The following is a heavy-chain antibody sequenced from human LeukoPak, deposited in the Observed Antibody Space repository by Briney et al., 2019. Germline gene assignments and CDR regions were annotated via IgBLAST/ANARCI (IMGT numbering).Heavy chain of an antibody. D-gene: IGHD4-17*01. CDR3: AKAVTVTTPKATYYYHMDV. J-gene: IGHJ6*03. CDR1: GFTFSSYG. Sequence: GGSLRLSCAASGFTFSSYGMHWVRQAPGKGLEWVAFLRYDGSNKYYAESVKGRFTISRDNSKTTLYLQMNSLRGEDTAVYYCAKAVTVTTPKATYYYHMDVWGKGTTVTISS. V-gene: IGHV3-30*02. CDR2: LRYDGSNK.